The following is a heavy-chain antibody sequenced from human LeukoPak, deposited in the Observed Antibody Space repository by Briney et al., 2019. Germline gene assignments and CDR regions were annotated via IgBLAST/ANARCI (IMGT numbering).Heavy chain of an antibody. CDR1: GGSFSGYY. J-gene: IGHJ1*01. Sequence: PSETLSLTCAVYGGSFSGYYWNWIRQPPGKGLEWIGEINHSGSTNYNPSLKSRVTMSVDTSKNQFPLNLNSVTAADTAVYYCASGNIAAAVKHWGQGTLVTVSS. CDR2: INHSGST. CDR3: ASGNIAAAVKH. D-gene: IGHD6-13*01. V-gene: IGHV4-34*01.